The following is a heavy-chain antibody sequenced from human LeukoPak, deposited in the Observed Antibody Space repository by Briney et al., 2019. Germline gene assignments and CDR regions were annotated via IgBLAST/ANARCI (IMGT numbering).Heavy chain of an antibody. J-gene: IGHJ4*02. V-gene: IGHV4-59*01. CDR3: AKDHDSLWLYDSSGYFDY. D-gene: IGHD3-22*01. CDR2: IYYSGST. Sequence: SEALSLTCTVSGGSISSYYWSWIRQPPGKGLEWIGYIYYSGSTNYNPSLKSRVTISVDTSKNQFSLKLSSVTAADTAVYYCAKDHDSLWLYDSSGYFDYWGQGTLVTVSS. CDR1: GGSISSYY.